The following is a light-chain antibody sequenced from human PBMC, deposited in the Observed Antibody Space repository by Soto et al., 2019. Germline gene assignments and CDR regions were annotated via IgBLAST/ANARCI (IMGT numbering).Light chain of an antibody. V-gene: IGKV3-20*01. J-gene: IGKJ5*01. CDR2: GAS. CDR1: QSVSSSY. Sequence: ESVLTQSPGTLSFAPVERAPLSFIASQSVSSSYLAWYQQEPGQAPRLLIYGASSRPTGIPDRFSGSGSGTDFPLTISRLPPEDSEVYYCQQYGSSSTVGKGTQREIK. CDR3: QQYGSSST.